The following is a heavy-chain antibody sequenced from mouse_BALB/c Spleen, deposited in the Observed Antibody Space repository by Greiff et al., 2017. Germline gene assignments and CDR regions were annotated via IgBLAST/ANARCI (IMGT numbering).Heavy chain of an antibody. Sequence: EVKVVESGGGLVQPGGSLRLSCATSGFTFTDYYMSWVRQPPGKALEWLGFIRNKANGYTTEYSASVKGRFTISRDTSQSILYLQMNTLRAEDSATYYCARGNWYFDVWGAGTTVTVSS. V-gene: IGHV7-3*02. CDR2: IRNKANGYTT. CDR1: GFTFTDYY. CDR3: ARGNWYFDV. J-gene: IGHJ1*01.